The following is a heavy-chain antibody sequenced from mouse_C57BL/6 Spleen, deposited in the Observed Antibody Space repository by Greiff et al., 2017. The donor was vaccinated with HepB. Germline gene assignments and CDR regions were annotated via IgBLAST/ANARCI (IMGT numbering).Heavy chain of an antibody. CDR1: GFTFSSYT. J-gene: IGHJ4*01. D-gene: IGHD2-2*01. V-gene: IGHV5-9*01. CDR3: ARQGYGYDLYYAMDY. Sequence: EVQVVESGGGLVKPGGSLKLSCAASGFTFSSYTMSWVRQTPEKRLEWVATISGGGGNTYYPDSVKGRFTISRDNAKNTLYLQMSSLRSEDTALYYCARQGYGYDLYYAMDYWGQGTSVTVSS. CDR2: ISGGGGNT.